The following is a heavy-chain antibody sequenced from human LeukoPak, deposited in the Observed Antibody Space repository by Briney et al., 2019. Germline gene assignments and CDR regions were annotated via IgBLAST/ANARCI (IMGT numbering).Heavy chain of an antibody. CDR3: AKEKGRGYDFWSGPPTWFDP. CDR1: GFTFSSYA. D-gene: IGHD3-3*01. CDR2: ISGSGGST. V-gene: IGHV3-23*01. Sequence: GGSLRLSCAASGFTFSSYAMSWVRQAPGKGLEWVSAISGSGGSTYYADSVKGRFTISRDNSKNTLYLQMNSLRAEDTAVYYCAKEKGRGYDFWSGPPTWFDPWGQGTLVTVSS. J-gene: IGHJ5*02.